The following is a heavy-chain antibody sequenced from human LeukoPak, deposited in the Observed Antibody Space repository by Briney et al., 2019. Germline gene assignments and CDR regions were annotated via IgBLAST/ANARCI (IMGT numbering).Heavy chain of an antibody. J-gene: IGHJ4*02. Sequence: GGSLGLSCAASGFIFSNYAMNWVRQVPGKGLEWVSSITTRGGSTYSADSVKGRFTTSRDNSKNTLYLQVNSLRAEDTAFYYCARSTSFWFFDYWGQGTLVTVSS. CDR2: ITTRGGST. CDR3: ARSTSFWFFDY. V-gene: IGHV3-23*01. D-gene: IGHD3-9*01. CDR1: GFIFSNYA.